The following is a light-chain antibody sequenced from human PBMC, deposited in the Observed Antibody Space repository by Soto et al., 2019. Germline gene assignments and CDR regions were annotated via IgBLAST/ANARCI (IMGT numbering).Light chain of an antibody. CDR2: AAT. J-gene: IGKJ1*01. CDR1: QSISSY. Sequence: DIQMTQSPSSLSSCLRDTVTITCRASQSISSYLNWYQHKPGKAPNLLIYAATTLQSGVPSRFSGSGSGTDFTLTISSLQPEDFATYYCQQSYSNPRTFGQGTKVDIK. CDR3: QQSYSNPRT. V-gene: IGKV1-39*01.